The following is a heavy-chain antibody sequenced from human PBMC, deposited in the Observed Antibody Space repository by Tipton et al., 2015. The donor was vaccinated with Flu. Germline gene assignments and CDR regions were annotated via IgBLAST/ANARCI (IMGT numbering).Heavy chain of an antibody. Sequence: LRLSCTVSGGSISSYYWSWIRQPPGKGLEYIGYIYYSGSPNYNPSLKSRLSISVDTSKNQFSLKVSSVTAADTAVYYCASHPPPRISVPAPIDNWGQGTLVTVSS. V-gene: IGHV4-59*08. CDR1: GGSISSYY. CDR3: ASHPPPRISVPAPIDN. J-gene: IGHJ4*02. D-gene: IGHD6-19*01. CDR2: IYYSGSP.